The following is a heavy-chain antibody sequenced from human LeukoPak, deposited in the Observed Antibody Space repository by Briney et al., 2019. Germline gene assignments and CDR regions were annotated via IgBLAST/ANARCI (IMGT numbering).Heavy chain of an antibody. V-gene: IGHV3-23*01. Sequence: GGSLRLSCAASGFTFSSYAMSWVRQAPGKGLEWVSAISGSGGSTYYADSVKGRFTISRDNSKNTLYLQMNSLRAEDTAIYYCAKNGDRGAYCTGGTCYPYFYYYMDVWGKGTAVTI. CDR3: AKNGDRGAYCTGGTCYPYFYYYMDV. D-gene: IGHD2-15*01. CDR1: GFTFSSYA. CDR2: ISGSGGST. J-gene: IGHJ6*03.